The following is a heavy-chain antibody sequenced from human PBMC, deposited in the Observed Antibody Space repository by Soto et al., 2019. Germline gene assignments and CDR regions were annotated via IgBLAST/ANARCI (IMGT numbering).Heavy chain of an antibody. CDR1: GYTFTSYA. J-gene: IGHJ6*03. V-gene: IGHV1-3*01. D-gene: IGHD3-9*01. CDR3: ARSILTGYSHYYYYYMDV. Sequence: ASVKVSCKASGYTFTSYAMHWVRQAPGQRLEWMGWINAGNGNTKYSQKFQGRVTITRDTSASTAYMELSSLRSEDTAVYYCARSILTGYSHYYYYYMDVWGKGTTVTVSS. CDR2: INAGNGNT.